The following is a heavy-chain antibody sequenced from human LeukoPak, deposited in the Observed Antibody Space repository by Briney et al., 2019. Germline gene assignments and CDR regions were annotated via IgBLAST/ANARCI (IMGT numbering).Heavy chain of an antibody. D-gene: IGHD2-15*01. Sequence: PSETLSLTCAVSGGSISSGGYSWSWIRQPPGKGLEWIGYIYHSGSTYYNPSLKSRVTISVDRSESQFSLKLSSVTAADTAVYYCARVVGYCSGGSCSPNFDYWGQGTLVTVSS. CDR2: IYHSGST. CDR1: GGSISSGGYS. V-gene: IGHV4-30-2*01. J-gene: IGHJ4*02. CDR3: ARVVGYCSGGSCSPNFDY.